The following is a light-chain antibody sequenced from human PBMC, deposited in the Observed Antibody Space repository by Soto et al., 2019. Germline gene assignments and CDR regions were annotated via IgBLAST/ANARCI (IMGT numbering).Light chain of an antibody. Sequence: DIHMTQTPSTLSASVGDRVTIACRATQSISSWLAWYQQKPGKAPKLLIYDASNLESGVPSRFSGSGSGTEFTLTISSLQPDDFATYYCQPYRSYPWTFGQGTKV. J-gene: IGKJ1*01. CDR3: QPYRSYPWT. CDR1: QSISSW. V-gene: IGKV1-5*01. CDR2: DAS.